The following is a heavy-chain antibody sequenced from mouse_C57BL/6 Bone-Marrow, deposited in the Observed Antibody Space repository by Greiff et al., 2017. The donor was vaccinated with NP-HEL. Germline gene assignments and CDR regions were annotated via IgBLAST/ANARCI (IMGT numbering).Heavy chain of an antibody. Sequence: EVQLVESGPGLVKPSQSLSLTCSVTGYSITSGYYWNWIRQFPGNKLEWMGYISYDGSNNYNPSLKNRISITRDTSKNQFFLKLNSVTTEDTATYYCAREIYDGYYFGRYFDVWGTGTTVTVSS. D-gene: IGHD2-3*01. CDR3: AREIYDGYYFGRYFDV. CDR1: GYSITSGYY. CDR2: ISYDGSN. J-gene: IGHJ1*03. V-gene: IGHV3-6*01.